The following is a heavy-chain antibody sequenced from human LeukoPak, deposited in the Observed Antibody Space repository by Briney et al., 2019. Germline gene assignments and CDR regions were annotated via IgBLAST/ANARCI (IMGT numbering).Heavy chain of an antibody. Sequence: SETLSLTCTVSGGSISSYYWSWIRQPPGKGLEWIGYIYYSGSTNYNASLKSRVTMSVDTSKNQFSLKLSSVTAADTAVYYCAREGTRLVTYYYYYMDVWGKGTTVTVSS. CDR2: IYYSGST. CDR3: AREGTRLVTYYYYYMDV. J-gene: IGHJ6*03. V-gene: IGHV4-59*12. CDR1: GGSISSYY. D-gene: IGHD2-21*02.